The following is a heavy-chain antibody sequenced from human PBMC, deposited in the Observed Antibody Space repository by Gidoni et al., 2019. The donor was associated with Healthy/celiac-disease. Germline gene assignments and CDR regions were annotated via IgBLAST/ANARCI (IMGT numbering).Heavy chain of an antibody. V-gene: IGHV1-69*01. CDR3: ARSMVVGTPLGFDP. J-gene: IGHJ5*02. CDR2: IIPIFGTA. D-gene: IGHD2-15*01. CDR1: EGTSGSYA. Sequence: QVQLVRSGAEVKQPGSSVKVSCKASEGTSGSYAISLVRQAPGQGLEWMGGIIPIFGTANYAQKFQGRVTITADESTSTAYMELSSLRSDDTAVYYCARSMVVGTPLGFDPWGQGTLVTVSS.